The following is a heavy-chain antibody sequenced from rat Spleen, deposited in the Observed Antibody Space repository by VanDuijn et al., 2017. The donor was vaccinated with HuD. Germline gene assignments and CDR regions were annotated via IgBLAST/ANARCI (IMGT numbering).Heavy chain of an antibody. J-gene: IGHJ1*01. Sequence: EVQLVESGGGLVQPGRSLKLSCAASGFTFNDYYMAWVRQAPTKGLEWVASITYDGGSTYYRDSVKGRFTISRDNAKSTLYLQMDSLRSEDTATYYCARLNSGYNPYWYFDFWGPGTMVTVSS. D-gene: IGHD4-3*01. CDR3: ARLNSGYNPYWYFDF. CDR2: ITYDGGST. CDR1: GFTFNDYY. V-gene: IGHV5-20*01.